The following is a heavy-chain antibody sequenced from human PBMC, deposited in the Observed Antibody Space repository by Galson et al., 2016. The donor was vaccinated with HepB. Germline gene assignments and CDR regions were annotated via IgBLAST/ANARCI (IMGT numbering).Heavy chain of an antibody. CDR1: GGSINGYY. Sequence: SETQSLTCTVSGGSINGYYWSWIRQSPGKGLEWIGDIYYSGTTNYNSSLKSRVTISVETSKSQFSLKLTSVTAADTAVYYCARLTIFGVVTLDYWGQGTLVTVSS. CDR2: IYYSGTT. CDR3: ARLTIFGVVTLDY. J-gene: IGHJ4*02. V-gene: IGHV4-59*01. D-gene: IGHD3-3*01.